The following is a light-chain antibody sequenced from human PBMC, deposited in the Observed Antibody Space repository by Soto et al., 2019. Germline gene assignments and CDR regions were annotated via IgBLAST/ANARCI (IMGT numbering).Light chain of an antibody. CDR3: QHYNSYWT. CDR1: QTISSW. J-gene: IGKJ1*01. V-gene: IGKV1-5*03. Sequence: DIQMTQSPSTLSGSVGDRVTITCRASQTISSWLAWYQQKPGKAPKLLIYKASTLKSGVPSRFSGSGSGTEFTLTISSLQPDDFATYYCQHYNSYWTFGQGTTGDIK. CDR2: KAS.